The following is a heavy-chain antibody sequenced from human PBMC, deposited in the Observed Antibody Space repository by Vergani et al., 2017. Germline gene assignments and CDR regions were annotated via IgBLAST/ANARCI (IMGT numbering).Heavy chain of an antibody. CDR2: INHSGSA. J-gene: IGHJ4*02. CDR3: ARAGIWLPNN. V-gene: IGHV4-34*02. Sequence: QVQLQQWGAGLVKPSETLSLTCVVHGGSLSGSYWSWIRQPPGKGLEWIGEINHSGSANYNPSLQSHVTISIDTSKNQFSLRLFSVTAADTAVYYCARAGIWLPNNWGQGTLVTVS. D-gene: IGHD3-9*01. CDR1: GGSLSGSY.